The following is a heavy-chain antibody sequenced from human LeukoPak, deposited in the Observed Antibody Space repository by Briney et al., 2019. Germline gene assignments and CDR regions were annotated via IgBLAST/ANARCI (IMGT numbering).Heavy chain of an antibody. J-gene: IGHJ4*02. D-gene: IGHD2-2*01. Sequence: GGSLRLSCAASGFTFSNYAMSWVRQAPGKGLEWVSVIRHTGGSTYFADSVKGRSTISRDNSKNTLYLQMNSLRAEDTAVYYCAKAKIPAAPFDYWGQGTLVTVSS. CDR3: AKAKIPAAPFDY. CDR2: IRHTGGST. CDR1: GFTFSNYA. V-gene: IGHV3-23*01.